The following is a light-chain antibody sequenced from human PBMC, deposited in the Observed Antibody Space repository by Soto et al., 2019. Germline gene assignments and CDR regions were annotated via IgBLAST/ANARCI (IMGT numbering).Light chain of an antibody. J-gene: IGLJ1*01. CDR3: SSYAGSNILYV. V-gene: IGLV2-8*01. Sequence: QSVLTQPPSASGSHGQSVTISCTGTSSDVGGYNYVSWYQQHPGKAPQLVIYGVNKRASGVPDRFSGSKSGNTASLTVSGLQAEDEADYYCSSYAGSNILYVFGTGTKVTVL. CDR2: GVN. CDR1: SSDVGGYNY.